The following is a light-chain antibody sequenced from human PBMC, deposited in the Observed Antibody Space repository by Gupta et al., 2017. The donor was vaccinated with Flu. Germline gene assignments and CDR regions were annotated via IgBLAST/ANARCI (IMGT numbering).Light chain of an antibody. CDR3: SSYTSSSTLGV. CDR1: SSDVGGYNY. J-gene: IGLJ2*01. Sequence: QSALTQPASVSGSPGQSITISCTGTSSDVGGYNYVSWYQQHPGKAPKLMIYEVSNRPSGVSSRFSASKSGNTASLTISGLQAEDEADYYCSSYTSSSTLGVFGGGTKLTVL. V-gene: IGLV2-14*01. CDR2: EVS.